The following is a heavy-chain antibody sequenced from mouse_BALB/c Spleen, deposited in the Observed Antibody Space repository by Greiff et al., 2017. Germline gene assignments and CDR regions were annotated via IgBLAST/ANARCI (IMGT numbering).Heavy chain of an antibody. CDR2: ISSGGSYT. Sequence: EVQLVESGGGLVKPGGSLKLSCAASGFTFSSYAMSWVRQTPEKRLEWVATISSGGSYTYYPDSVKGRFTISRDNAKNTLYLQMSSLRSEDTAMYYCARQASSPWFAYWGQGTLVTVSA. CDR3: ARQASSPWFAY. CDR1: GFTFSSYA. D-gene: IGHD1-1*01. V-gene: IGHV5-9-3*01. J-gene: IGHJ3*01.